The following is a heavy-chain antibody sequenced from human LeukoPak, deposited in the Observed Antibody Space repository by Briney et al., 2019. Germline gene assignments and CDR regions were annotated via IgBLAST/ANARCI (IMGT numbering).Heavy chain of an antibody. D-gene: IGHD6-19*01. CDR1: GDSISSSSYY. CDR2: IYNSGST. J-gene: IGHJ4*02. CDR3: AREAPGGSGWTYFDY. Sequence: SETLSLTCTVSGDSISSSSYYWGWIRQPQGKGLEWIGSIYNSGSTYYNPSLKSRVTISVDTSKNQFSLNLYSVTAADTAVYYCAREAPGGSGWTYFDYWGQGSLVTVSS. V-gene: IGHV4-39*02.